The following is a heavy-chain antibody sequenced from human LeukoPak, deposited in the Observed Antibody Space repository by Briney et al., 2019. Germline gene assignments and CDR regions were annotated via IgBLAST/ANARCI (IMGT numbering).Heavy chain of an antibody. CDR3: ARDWGMAGTGNWFDP. Sequence: SETLSLTCTVSGGSISSYYWSWIRQPAGKGLEWIGRIYTSGSTNYNPSLKSRVTMSVDTSKNQFSLKLSSVTAADTAVYYCARDWGMAGTGNWFDPWGQGTLVTVSS. D-gene: IGHD6-19*01. CDR1: GGSISSYY. J-gene: IGHJ5*02. V-gene: IGHV4-4*07. CDR2: IYTSGST.